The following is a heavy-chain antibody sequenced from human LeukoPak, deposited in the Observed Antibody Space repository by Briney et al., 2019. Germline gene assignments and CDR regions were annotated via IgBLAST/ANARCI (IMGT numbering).Heavy chain of an antibody. D-gene: IGHD6-19*01. J-gene: IGHJ4*02. V-gene: IGHV3-53*04. CDR2: IYSGGST. CDR1: GFTVSSNY. Sequence: PGGSLRLSCAASGFTVSSNYMSWVRQAPGKGPEWVSVIYSGGSTYYADSVKGRLTISRHNSKNTLYLQMNSLRAEDTAVYYCAKGRAVAGLDYWGQGTLVTVSS. CDR3: AKGRAVAGLDY.